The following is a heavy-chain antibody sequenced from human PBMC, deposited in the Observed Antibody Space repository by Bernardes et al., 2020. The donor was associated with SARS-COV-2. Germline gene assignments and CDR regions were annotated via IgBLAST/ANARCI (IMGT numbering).Heavy chain of an antibody. CDR2: ITNGGGST. Sequence: GGSLRLSCAASGFTLSNYAMAWVRQAPGKGLEWVSGITNGGGSTYYADSVKGRFTISRDNSKNTLYLQMNSLRAEDTAVYYCAKDGVQYDILTGYPSWGQGTLVTVSS. CDR3: AKDGVQYDILTGYPS. CDR1: GFTLSNYA. V-gene: IGHV3-23*01. J-gene: IGHJ5*02. D-gene: IGHD3-9*01.